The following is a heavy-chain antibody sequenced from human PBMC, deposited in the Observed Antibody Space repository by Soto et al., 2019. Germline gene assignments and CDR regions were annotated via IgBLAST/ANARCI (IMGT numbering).Heavy chain of an antibody. D-gene: IGHD2-2*01. CDR1: GDSISSYY. V-gene: IGHV4-4*07. Sequence: SETLSLTCSVSGDSISSYYWSWMRQPAGKGLEWIGRIYTSGSINYNPSLKSRVTMSVDTSKNQFSLKLSSVTAADTAVYYCARDQGYCSSTSCSNWFDPWGQGTLVTVSS. CDR3: ARDQGYCSSTSCSNWFDP. J-gene: IGHJ5*02. CDR2: IYTSGSI.